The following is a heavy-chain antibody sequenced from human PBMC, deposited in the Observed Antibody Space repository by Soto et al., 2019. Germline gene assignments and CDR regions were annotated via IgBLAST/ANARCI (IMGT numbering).Heavy chain of an antibody. Sequence: QVQLVESGGGVVQPGRSLRLSCAASGFTFSSYGMHWVRQAPGKGLEWVAVIWYDGSNKYYADSVKGRFTISRDNSKNTLYLQMDMRRAEDTAVYYCARAGGGSGSYRLPIDYYYYMDVWGKGTTVTVSS. CDR3: ARAGGGSGSYRLPIDYYYYMDV. CDR2: IWYDGSNK. D-gene: IGHD3-16*02. CDR1: GFTFSSYG. J-gene: IGHJ6*03. V-gene: IGHV3-33*01.